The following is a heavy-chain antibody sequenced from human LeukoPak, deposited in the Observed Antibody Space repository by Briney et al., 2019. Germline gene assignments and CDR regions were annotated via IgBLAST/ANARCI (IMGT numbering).Heavy chain of an antibody. J-gene: IGHJ6*03. Sequence: PSETLSLTCAVYGGSFSGYYWSWIRQPPGKGLEWIGEINHSGSTNYNPSLKSRVTISVDTSKNQFSLKLSSVTAADTAVYYCARERPPPHYYYYMDVWGKGATVTVSS. D-gene: IGHD6-6*01. CDR2: INHSGST. CDR1: GGSFSGYY. CDR3: ARERPPPHYYYYMDV. V-gene: IGHV4-34*01.